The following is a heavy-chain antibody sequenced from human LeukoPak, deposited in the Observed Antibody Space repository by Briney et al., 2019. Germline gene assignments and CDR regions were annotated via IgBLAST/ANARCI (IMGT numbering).Heavy chain of an antibody. V-gene: IGHV4-34*01. Sequence: SETLSLTCAVYGGSFSGYYWSWIRQPPGKGLEWIGEINDSGSTNYNSSLKSRVTISVDTSKNQFSLKLSSVTAADTAVYYCARGWSVGAELDNWFDPWGQGTLVTVSS. CDR3: ARGWSVGAELDNWFDP. CDR1: GGSFSGYY. D-gene: IGHD1-26*01. CDR2: INDSGST. J-gene: IGHJ5*02.